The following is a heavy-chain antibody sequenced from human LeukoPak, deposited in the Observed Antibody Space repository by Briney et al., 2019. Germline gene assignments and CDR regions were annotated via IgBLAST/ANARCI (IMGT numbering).Heavy chain of an antibody. V-gene: IGHV4-39*07. CDR2: IYHSGST. CDR1: GGSINTSSYY. Sequence: PSETLSLTCTVSGGSINTSSYYWGWIRQPPGKGLEWIGSIYHSGSTYYNPSLKSRVTISVDTSKNQFSLKLSSVTAADTAVYYCARVLAAAGNNWFDPWGQGTLVTVSS. CDR3: ARVLAAAGNNWFDP. D-gene: IGHD6-13*01. J-gene: IGHJ5*02.